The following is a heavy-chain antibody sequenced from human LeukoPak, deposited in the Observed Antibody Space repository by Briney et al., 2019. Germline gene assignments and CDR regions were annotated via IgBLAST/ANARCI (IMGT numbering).Heavy chain of an antibody. CDR2: TYYRSKWYN. CDR1: GDSVSSNSAA. V-gene: IGHV6-1*01. D-gene: IGHD3-22*01. Sequence: SQTLSLTCAISGDSVSSNSAAWNWIRQSPSRGLEWLGRTYYRSKWYNDYAVSVKSRITINPDTSKNQFSLKLSSVTAADTAVYYCARDQGYDSALDYWGQGTLVTVSS. J-gene: IGHJ4*02. CDR3: ARDQGYDSALDY.